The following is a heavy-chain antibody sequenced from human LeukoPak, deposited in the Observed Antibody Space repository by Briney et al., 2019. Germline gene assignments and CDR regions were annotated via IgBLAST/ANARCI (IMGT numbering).Heavy chain of an antibody. CDR1: GFTFSSYA. CDR3: YYYYYGMDV. J-gene: IGHJ6*02. Sequence: PGGSLRLSCAASGFTFSSYAMRWVRQAPGKGLEWVSAISGSGGSTYYAASVKGRFTISRDNAKNSLYLQMNSLRAEDTAVHYCYYYYYGMDVWGQGTTVTVSS. CDR2: ISGSGGST. V-gene: IGHV3-23*01.